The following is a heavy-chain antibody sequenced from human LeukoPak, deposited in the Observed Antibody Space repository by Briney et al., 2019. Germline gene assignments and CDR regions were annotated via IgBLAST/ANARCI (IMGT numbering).Heavy chain of an antibody. J-gene: IGHJ4*02. CDR1: GYTFTSYD. CDR2: MNPNSGDT. CDR3: ARGGFGSGSYADY. D-gene: IGHD3-10*01. V-gene: IGHV1-8*01. Sequence: ASVKVSCKASGYTFTSYDINWGRQAPGQGLEWMGWMNPNSGDTGYVQKFQGRVTMTRDTSISTAYMELSSLRSEDTAVYYCARGGFGSGSYADYWGQGTLVTVSS.